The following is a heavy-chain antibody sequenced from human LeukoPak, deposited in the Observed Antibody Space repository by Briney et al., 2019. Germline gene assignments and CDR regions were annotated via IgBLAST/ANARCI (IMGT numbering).Heavy chain of an antibody. D-gene: IGHD6-13*01. CDR2: ISGSGGST. V-gene: IGHV3-23*01. Sequence: SGGSLRLSCAASGFTFSSYAMSWVRQAPGKGLEWVSAISGSGGSTYYADSVKGRFTISRDNSKNTLYLQMNSLRAEDTAVYYCAKDGPKSSSWYVYGMDVWGQGTTVTVSS. J-gene: IGHJ6*02. CDR1: GFTFSSYA. CDR3: AKDGPKSSSWYVYGMDV.